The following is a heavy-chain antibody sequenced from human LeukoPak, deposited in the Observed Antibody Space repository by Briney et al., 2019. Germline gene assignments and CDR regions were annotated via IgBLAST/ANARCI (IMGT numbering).Heavy chain of an antibody. D-gene: IGHD2-8*02. Sequence: GGSLRLSCAASGFTFSPFAMIWVRQPPGKGLEGVSSIFPSGGEINYADSVRRRFTMSSHNSKHTLSLPMTTLRADDTSRYYCATYRQVLLPFESWGQGTLVTVSS. J-gene: IGHJ4*02. CDR2: IFPSGGEI. CDR3: ATYRQVLLPFES. CDR1: GFTFSPFA. V-gene: IGHV3-23*01.